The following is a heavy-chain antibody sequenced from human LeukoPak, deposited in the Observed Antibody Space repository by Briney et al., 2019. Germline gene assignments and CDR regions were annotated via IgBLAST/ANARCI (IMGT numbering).Heavy chain of an antibody. CDR1: GFTFSSYS. V-gene: IGHV3-48*01. J-gene: IGHJ4*02. Sequence: GGSLRLSCAASGFTFSSYSMNWVRQAPGRGLEWVSYISSSSSTIYYADSVKGRFTISRDNSKNTLYLQMNSLRADDTAVYYCAKDPYSSAPYYFDYWGQGTLVTVSS. CDR2: ISSSSSTI. CDR3: AKDPYSSAPYYFDY. D-gene: IGHD6-19*01.